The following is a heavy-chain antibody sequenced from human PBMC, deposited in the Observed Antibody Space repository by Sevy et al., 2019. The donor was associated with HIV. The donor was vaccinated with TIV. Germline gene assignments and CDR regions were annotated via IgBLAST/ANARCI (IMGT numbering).Heavy chain of an antibody. CDR3: ARDPTTVTTPSYYYYYGMDV. J-gene: IGHJ6*02. CDR2: ISYDGSNK. Sequence: GGSLRLSCAASGFTFSSYAMHWVRQAPGKGLEWVVVISYDGSNKYYAHSVKGRFTISRDNSKNTLYLQMNSLRAEDTAVYYCARDPTTVTTPSYYYYYGMDVWGQGTTVTVSS. CDR1: GFTFSSYA. D-gene: IGHD4-17*01. V-gene: IGHV3-30-3*01.